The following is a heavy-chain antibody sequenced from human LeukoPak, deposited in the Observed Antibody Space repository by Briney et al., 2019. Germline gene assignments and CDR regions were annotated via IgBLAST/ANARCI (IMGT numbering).Heavy chain of an antibody. CDR1: GGSISSGGYY. CDR3: ARAPDEDYDSSGYFDY. V-gene: IGHV4-31*03. D-gene: IGHD3-22*01. J-gene: IGHJ4*02. CDR2: IYYSGST. Sequence: SETLSLTCTVSGGSISSGGYYWSWIRQHPGKGLEWIGYIYYSGSTYYNPSLKSRVTISVDTSKNQFSLKLSSVTAADTAVYYCARAPDEDYDSSGYFDYWGQGTLVTVSS.